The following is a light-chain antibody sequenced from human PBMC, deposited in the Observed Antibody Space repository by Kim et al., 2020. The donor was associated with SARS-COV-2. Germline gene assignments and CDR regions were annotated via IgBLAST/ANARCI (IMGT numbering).Light chain of an antibody. CDR1: QSISNW. J-gene: IGKJ2*02. CDR2: KTS. Sequence: DIQMTQSPSTLSASVGDRVTITCRASQSISNWLAWYQQKPGRAPKLLIYKTSTLERGVPSRFSGSGSGTEFTLTITSLQPDDFATYYCQQYDSYLCTFGQGTKLEI. V-gene: IGKV1-5*03. CDR3: QQYDSYLCT.